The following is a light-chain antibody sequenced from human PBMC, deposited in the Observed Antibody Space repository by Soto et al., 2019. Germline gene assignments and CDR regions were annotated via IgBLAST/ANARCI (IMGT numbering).Light chain of an antibody. CDR3: QQYGSPPWT. V-gene: IGKV3-20*01. Sequence: EIVLTQSPGTLSLSPGERATLSCRASQSVSSSYLAWYQQKPGQAPRLLIYGASSRATGIPDRFSGSGSGTDFALTISRLEPEDFAVYYCQQYGSPPWTFGQGTKGEIK. CDR2: GAS. J-gene: IGKJ1*01. CDR1: QSVSSSY.